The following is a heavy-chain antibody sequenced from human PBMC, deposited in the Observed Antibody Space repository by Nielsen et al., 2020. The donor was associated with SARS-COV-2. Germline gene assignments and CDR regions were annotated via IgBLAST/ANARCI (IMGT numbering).Heavy chain of an antibody. CDR2: VYSGGSK. J-gene: IGHJ4*02. CDR1: GFTVYNY. Sequence: GESLKISCAASGFTVYNYMNWVRQAPGKGLEWVSVVYSGGSKYYADSVKGRFTISRDNSKNSLFLQMNSLRPEDTAFYYCVSAYGYGRFDYWGQGTLVTVSS. D-gene: IGHD5-18*01. V-gene: IGHV3-53*05. CDR3: VSAYGYGRFDY.